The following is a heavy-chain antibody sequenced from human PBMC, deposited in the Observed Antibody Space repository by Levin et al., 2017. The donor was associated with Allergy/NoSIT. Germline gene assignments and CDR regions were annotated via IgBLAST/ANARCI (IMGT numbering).Heavy chain of an antibody. Sequence: GGSLRLSCVVSGFTVSEAWMHWVRQAPGKGLEWVGRVKRTRNGGTTDFSASVMGRFTISRDDSKNMFYLQMNSLKTEDTAVYYCETDDFGGNWGQGTLVTVSS. CDR2: VKRTRNGGTT. D-gene: IGHD4-23*01. CDR1: GFTVSEAW. CDR3: ETDDFGGN. J-gene: IGHJ4*02. V-gene: IGHV3-15*01.